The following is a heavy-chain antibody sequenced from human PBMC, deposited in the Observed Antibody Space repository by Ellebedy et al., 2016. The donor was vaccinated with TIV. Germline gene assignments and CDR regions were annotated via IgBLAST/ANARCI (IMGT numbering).Heavy chain of an antibody. CDR2: IYSGGNT. Sequence: GESLKISCAASGFPVSNKYMSWVRQAPGKGLEWVAVIYSGGNTFYAESVKGRFTISRDSSQNTLYLQMDSLRAEDTAVYYCASSPSQGYWGQGTLVTVSS. J-gene: IGHJ4*02. CDR3: ASSPSQGY. CDR1: GFPVSNKY. V-gene: IGHV3-53*01.